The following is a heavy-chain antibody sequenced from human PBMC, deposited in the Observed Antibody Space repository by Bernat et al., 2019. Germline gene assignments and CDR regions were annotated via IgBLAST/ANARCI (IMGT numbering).Heavy chain of an antibody. CDR3: AKDMIVGSGY. J-gene: IGHJ4*02. CDR2: ISYDGSNK. CDR1: GFTFSSYG. V-gene: IGHV3-30*18. D-gene: IGHD3-22*01. Sequence: QVQLVESGGGVVQPGRSLRLSCAASGFTFSSYGMHWVRQAPGKGLEWVAVISYDGSNKYYADSVKGRFTISRDNSENTLYLQMNSLRAEDTAVYYCAKDMIVGSGYWGQGTLVTVSS.